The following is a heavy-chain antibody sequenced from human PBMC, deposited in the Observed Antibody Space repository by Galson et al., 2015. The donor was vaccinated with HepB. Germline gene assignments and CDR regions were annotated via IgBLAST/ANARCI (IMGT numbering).Heavy chain of an antibody. J-gene: IGHJ6*02. V-gene: IGHV4-34*01. Sequence: ETLSLTCAVYGGSFSGYYWSWLRQPPGKGLEWIGEINHSGSTNYNPSLKSRVTISVDTSKNQFSLKLSSVTAADTAVYYWAREGMVTFGGVIGGMDVWGQGTTVTVSS. CDR3: AREGMVTFGGVIGGMDV. CDR2: INHSGST. D-gene: IGHD3-16*02. CDR1: GGSFSGYY.